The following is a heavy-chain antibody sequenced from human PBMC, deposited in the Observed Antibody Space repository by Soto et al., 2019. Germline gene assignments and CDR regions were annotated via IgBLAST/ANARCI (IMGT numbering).Heavy chain of an antibody. CDR1: GDTFSSHA. CDR2: IIPFFKAT. D-gene: IGHD3-16*01. Sequence: QVQLVQSGAEVKKPGSSVKVSCKASGDTFSSHAISWMRQAPGQGLEWMGGIIPFFKATNYAQKFQGRVTITADDSTSTAYMDLYSLRSEDTAVYYCARDVPLNYYDGTFSYYAMDVWGQGTTVTVSS. V-gene: IGHV1-69*01. CDR3: ARDVPLNYYDGTFSYYAMDV. J-gene: IGHJ6*02.